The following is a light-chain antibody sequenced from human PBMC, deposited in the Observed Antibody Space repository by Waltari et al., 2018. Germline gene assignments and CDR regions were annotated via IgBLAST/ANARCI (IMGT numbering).Light chain of an antibody. CDR2: KVS. J-gene: IGKJ1*01. CDR3: MQGTHRPWT. CDR1: LSLVSSDGNTY. Sequence: DVVMTQSPLSLPVTLGQPASISCRSSLSLVSSDGNTYFSWFQQRPGQSPRRLLYKVSNRDSGVPDRFSGSGSGTDFTLRISRVEAEDVGVYYCMQGTHRPWTFGPGTKVEIK. V-gene: IGKV2-30*01.